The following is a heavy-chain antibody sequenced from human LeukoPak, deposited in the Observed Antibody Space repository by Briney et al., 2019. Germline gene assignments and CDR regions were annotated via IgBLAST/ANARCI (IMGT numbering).Heavy chain of an antibody. D-gene: IGHD3-10*01. V-gene: IGHV1-69*13. CDR1: GGTFSSYA. CDR3: AGEYSSYYGSGSLDY. CDR2: IIPIFGTA. J-gene: IGHJ4*02. Sequence: SVKVSCKASGGTFSSYAISWVRQAPGQGLEWVGGIIPIFGTANYAQKFQGRVTITADESTSTAYMELSSLRSEDTAVYYCAGEYSSYYGSGSLDYWGQGTLVTVSS.